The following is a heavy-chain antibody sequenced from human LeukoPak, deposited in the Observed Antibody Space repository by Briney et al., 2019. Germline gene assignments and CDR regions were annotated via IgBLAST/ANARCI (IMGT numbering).Heavy chain of an antibody. V-gene: IGHV3-9*01. CDR3: AKDRSSDSSGWYYFDY. J-gene: IGHJ4*02. CDR1: GFTFDDYA. Sequence: PGGSLRLSCAASGFTFDDYAMHWVRQAPGKGLEWVSGISWNSGSIGYADSVKGRFTISRDNAKNSLYLQMNSLRAEDTALYYCAKDRSSDSSGWYYFDYWGQGTTVTVSS. D-gene: IGHD6-19*01. CDR2: ISWNSGSI.